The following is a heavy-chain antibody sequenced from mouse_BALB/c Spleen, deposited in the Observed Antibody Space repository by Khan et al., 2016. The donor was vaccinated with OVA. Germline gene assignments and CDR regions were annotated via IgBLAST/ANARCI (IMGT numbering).Heavy chain of an antibody. Sequence: QVQLKESGPGLVAPSQSLSITCTISGFSLANYGVHWVRQPPGKGLEWLVLMWGDGSTSYNSALKSRLTISKDNSKSQVFLKMNSSQTDDTAMYFCARQPYYHYNVMDYWGQGTTVTVSS. CDR1: GFSLANYG. CDR2: MWGDGST. V-gene: IGHV2-6-1*01. D-gene: IGHD2-10*01. J-gene: IGHJ4*01. CDR3: ARQPYYHYNVMDY.